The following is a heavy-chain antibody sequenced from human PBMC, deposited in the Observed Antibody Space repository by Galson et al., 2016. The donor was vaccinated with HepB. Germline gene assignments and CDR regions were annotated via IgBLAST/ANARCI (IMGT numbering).Heavy chain of an antibody. J-gene: IGHJ4*02. CDR2: IWYDGNQY. CDR1: GLTFSSYA. V-gene: IGHV3-33*01. D-gene: IGHD6-19*01. Sequence: SLRLSCAASGLTFSSYAMHWVRQAPGKGLEWVAIIWYDGNQYLYADSVKGRFTMSRDNSKNTLYQQMNSLRAEDTAVYYCARVPSSGGFYYWGQGTLVTVSS. CDR3: ARVPSSGGFYY.